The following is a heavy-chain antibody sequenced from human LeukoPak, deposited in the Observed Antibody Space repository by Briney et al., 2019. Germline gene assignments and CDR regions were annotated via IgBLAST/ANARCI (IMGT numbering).Heavy chain of an antibody. V-gene: IGHV1-18*01. Sequence: WASVKVSCKASGYTFTSYGISWVRQAPGQGLEWMGWISAYNGNTNYAQKLQGRVTMTTDTSTSTAYMELRSLRSDDTAVYYCATDLTTWWELDRGDAFDIWGQGTMVTVSS. CDR3: ATDLTTWWELDRGDAFDI. J-gene: IGHJ3*02. CDR1: GYTFTSYG. CDR2: ISAYNGNT. D-gene: IGHD1-26*01.